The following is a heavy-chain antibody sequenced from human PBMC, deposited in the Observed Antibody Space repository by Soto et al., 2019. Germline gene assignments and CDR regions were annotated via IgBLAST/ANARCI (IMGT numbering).Heavy chain of an antibody. J-gene: IGHJ6*02. V-gene: IGHV4-61*01. Sequence: QVQLQESGPGLVKPSETLSLTCTVSGGSVSSGSYYWSWIRQPPGKGLEWIGYIYYSGSTNYNPSLKSRVTISVDTSNNQFSLKLSSVTAAYTAVYHCARGIDGCYQGRYYYGMDVWGQGTTVTVSS. CDR1: GGSVSSGSYY. CDR3: ARGIDGCYQGRYYYGMDV. CDR2: IYYSGST. D-gene: IGHD6-19*01.